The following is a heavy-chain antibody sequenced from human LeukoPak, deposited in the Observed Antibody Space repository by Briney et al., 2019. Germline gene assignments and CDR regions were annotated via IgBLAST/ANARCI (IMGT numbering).Heavy chain of an antibody. J-gene: IGHJ5*02. CDR3: ARDLLGVRGLSWFDP. D-gene: IGHD3-10*01. Sequence: SQTLSLTCTVSGGSISSGGYYWSWIRQPPGKGLEWIGYIYYSGSTYYNPSLKSRVTISVDTSKSQFSLKLSSVTAADTAVYYCARDLLGVRGLSWFDPWGQGTLVTVSS. CDR2: IYYSGST. V-gene: IGHV4-31*03. CDR1: GGSISSGGYY.